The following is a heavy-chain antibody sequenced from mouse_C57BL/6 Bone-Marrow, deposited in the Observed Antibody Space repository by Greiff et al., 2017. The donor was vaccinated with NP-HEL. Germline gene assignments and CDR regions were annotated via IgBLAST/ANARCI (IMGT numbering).Heavy chain of an antibody. V-gene: IGHV1-55*01. D-gene: IGHD2-4*01. CDR3: ARRGLHAMDY. CDR2: IYPGSGST. Sequence: QVQLQQPGAELVKPGASVKMSCKASGYTFTSYWITWVKQRPGQGLEWLGDIYPGSGSTNYNEKFKSKATLTVDTSSSTAYMQLSSLTSEDSAVYYCARRGLHAMDYWGQVTSVTVSS. CDR1: GYTFTSYW. J-gene: IGHJ4*01.